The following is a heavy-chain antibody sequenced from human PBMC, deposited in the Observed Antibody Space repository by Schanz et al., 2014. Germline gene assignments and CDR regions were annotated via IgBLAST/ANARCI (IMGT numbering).Heavy chain of an antibody. D-gene: IGHD6-19*01. CDR2: ISTSGGST. Sequence: EVQMVESGGGLVQPGGSLRLSCAGSGFTFGNYAMGWVRQAPGKGLEWVSSISTSGGSTFYAASVKGRFTVSRDNSKNTLYLQTKRLRADSTAIYFCAGARYSSGAEDYWGQGTLVTVSS. J-gene: IGHJ4*02. CDR1: GFTFGNYA. V-gene: IGHV3-23*04. CDR3: AGARYSSGAEDY.